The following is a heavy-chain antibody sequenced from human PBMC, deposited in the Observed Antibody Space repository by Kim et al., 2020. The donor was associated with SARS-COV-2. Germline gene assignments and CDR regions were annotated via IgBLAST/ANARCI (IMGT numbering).Heavy chain of an antibody. CDR1: GFTFSTYW. CDR2: MNLDGSER. D-gene: IGHD3-9*01. CDR3: AKDGYGTDWRHHAWFDA. Sequence: GGSLRLSCVVSGFTFSTYWMSWVRQAPGKGLQWVATMNLDGSERYYVDSVKGRFTISRDNVKNSLYLQMNSLRGDDTAVYYCAKDGYGTDWRHHAWFDAWGQGTLVTVSS. J-gene: IGHJ5*02. V-gene: IGHV3-7*01.